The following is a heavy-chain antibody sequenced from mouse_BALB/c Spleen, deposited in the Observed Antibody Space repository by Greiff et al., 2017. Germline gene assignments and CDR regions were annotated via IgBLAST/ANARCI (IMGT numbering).Heavy chain of an antibody. D-gene: IGHD2-3*01. J-gene: IGHJ3*01. CDR1: GYSITSDYA. V-gene: IGHV3-2*02. CDR3: ARSRWLLHAWFAY. Sequence: DVKLVESGPGLVKPSQSLSLTCTVTGYSITSDYAWNWIRQFPGNKLEWMGYISYSGSTSYNPSLKSRISITRDTSKNQFFLQLNSVTTEDTATYYCARSRWLLHAWFAYWGQGTLVTVSA. CDR2: ISYSGST.